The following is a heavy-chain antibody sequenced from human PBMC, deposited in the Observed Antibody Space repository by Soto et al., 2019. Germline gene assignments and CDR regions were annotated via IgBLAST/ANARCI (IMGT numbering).Heavy chain of an antibody. D-gene: IGHD5-18*01. Sequence: ASVKVSCKASGGTFSSYAISWVRQAPGQGLEWMGGIIPIFGTANYAQKFQGRVTITADESTSTAYMELSSLRSEDTAVYYCASFRYKTGRYGMDVWGQGTTVTVSS. V-gene: IGHV1-69*13. CDR3: ASFRYKTGRYGMDV. J-gene: IGHJ6*02. CDR2: IIPIFGTA. CDR1: GGTFSSYA.